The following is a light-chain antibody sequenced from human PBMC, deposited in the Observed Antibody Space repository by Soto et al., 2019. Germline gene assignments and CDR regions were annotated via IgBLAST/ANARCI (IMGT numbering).Light chain of an antibody. CDR2: GAS. Sequence: EIVLTQSPGTLSLSPGERATLSCRASQSVSSSYLACYQQKPGQAPRLLIYGASRRATGIPDRFSGSGRGTDFTLTISRLEPEDFAVYYCQQYGSSRTFGQGTKVDIK. CDR1: QSVSSSY. CDR3: QQYGSSRT. V-gene: IGKV3-20*01. J-gene: IGKJ1*01.